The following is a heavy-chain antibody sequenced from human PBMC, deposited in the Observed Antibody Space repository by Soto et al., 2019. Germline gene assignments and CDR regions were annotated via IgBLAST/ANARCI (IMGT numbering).Heavy chain of an antibody. D-gene: IGHD1-1*01. Sequence: QVQLVESGGGLVKPGGSLRLSCAASGFTFSDYYMSWIRQAPGKGLEWVSYISTSSSYTNYADSVKGRFTISRDNAKNSLYLQMNSLRPEDTAVYYWARGGGAQPAVNYWGQGTLVTVSS. CDR2: ISTSSSYT. CDR3: ARGGGAQPAVNY. V-gene: IGHV3-11*05. CDR1: GFTFSDYY. J-gene: IGHJ4*02.